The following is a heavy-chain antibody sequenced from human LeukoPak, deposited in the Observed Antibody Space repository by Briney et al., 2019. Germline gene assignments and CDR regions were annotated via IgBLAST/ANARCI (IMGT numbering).Heavy chain of an antibody. Sequence: GGSLRLSCAASGFTFSSYGMHWVRQAPGKGLEWVAVISYDGSNRYYADSVKGRFTISRDNSKNTLYLQMDSLRAEDTAVYYCAKEGSSWYFDWFDPWGQGTLVTVSS. CDR2: ISYDGSNR. V-gene: IGHV3-30*18. CDR3: AKEGSSWYFDWFDP. D-gene: IGHD6-13*01. J-gene: IGHJ5*02. CDR1: GFTFSSYG.